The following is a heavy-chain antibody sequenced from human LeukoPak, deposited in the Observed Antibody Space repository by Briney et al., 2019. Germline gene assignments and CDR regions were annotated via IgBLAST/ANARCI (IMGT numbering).Heavy chain of an antibody. CDR1: GYTFTSYY. Sequence: ASVKVSCKASGYTFTSYYMHWVRQAPGQGLEWMGIINPSGGSTSYAQKFQGRVTMTRDTSTSTVYMELSGLRSEDTAVYYCARDLGSLTQRYFDWLIPAPYYYYGMDVWGQGTTVTVSS. D-gene: IGHD3-9*01. CDR2: INPSGGST. CDR3: ARDLGSLTQRYFDWLIPAPYYYYGMDV. J-gene: IGHJ6*02. V-gene: IGHV1-46*01.